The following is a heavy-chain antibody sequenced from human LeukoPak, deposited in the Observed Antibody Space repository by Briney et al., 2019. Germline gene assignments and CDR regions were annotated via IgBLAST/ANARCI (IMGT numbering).Heavy chain of an antibody. V-gene: IGHV3-30-3*01. D-gene: IGHD3-10*01. J-gene: IGHJ4*02. CDR2: TSSDLNVK. Sequence: GGSLRLSCAASGFTFRNYVIHWVRQAPGKGLEWVAVTSSDLNVKLYADSVKGRSTISRDNSRSTLYLQMNSLRPEDTAIYYCAREGYYGSGSPPSLYFDYWGQGTLVTVSS. CDR1: GFTFRNYV. CDR3: AREGYYGSGSPPSLYFDY.